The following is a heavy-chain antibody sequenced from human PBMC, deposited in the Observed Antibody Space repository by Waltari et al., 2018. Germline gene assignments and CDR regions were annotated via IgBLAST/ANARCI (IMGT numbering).Heavy chain of an antibody. J-gene: IGHJ1*01. CDR3: AKSPDRTGAEYFQH. D-gene: IGHD2-2*01. V-gene: IGHV3-53*01. Sequence: EVQLVESGGGLISPGGSLRLSCAVSGVHINNVYMNWVRQAPGDGLEWVSVIYVGGRTFYAESVRGRFTISRDSSTNSVFLQMNSLGAEDTAVYYCAKSPDRTGAEYFQHWGQGTLVTVSS. CDR1: GVHINNVY. CDR2: IYVGGRT.